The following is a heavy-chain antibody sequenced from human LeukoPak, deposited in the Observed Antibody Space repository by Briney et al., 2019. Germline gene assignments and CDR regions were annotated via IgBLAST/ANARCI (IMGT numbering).Heavy chain of an antibody. Sequence: PSETLSLTCTVSGGSVTSGSYYWSWIRQPPGKELEWIGYISYRGNTNYNPSLKSRVTISVDTSKNQFSLKLTSVTAADTAVYYCARGSRVYDRSGLHTWHDYWGHGTLVTVSS. CDR1: GGSVTSGSYY. CDR2: ISYRGNT. CDR3: ARGSRVYDRSGLHTWHDY. J-gene: IGHJ4*03. V-gene: IGHV4-61*01. D-gene: IGHD3-22*01.